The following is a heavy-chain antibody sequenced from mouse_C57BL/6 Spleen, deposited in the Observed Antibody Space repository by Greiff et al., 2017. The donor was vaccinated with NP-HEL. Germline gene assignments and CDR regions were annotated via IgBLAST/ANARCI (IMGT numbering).Heavy chain of an antibody. CDR3: ARDAYSPWCAY. J-gene: IGHJ3*01. CDR2: IDPSDSYT. Sequence: QVQLQQPGAELVRPGTSVKLSCKASGYTFTSYWMHWVKQRPGQGLEWIGVIDPSDSYTNYNQKFKGKAKLTVDTSASTAYMQRSGLTSEDSAVYYCARDAYSPWCAYWSQGSLVTVSA. CDR1: GYTFTSYW. D-gene: IGHD3-1*01. V-gene: IGHV1-59*01.